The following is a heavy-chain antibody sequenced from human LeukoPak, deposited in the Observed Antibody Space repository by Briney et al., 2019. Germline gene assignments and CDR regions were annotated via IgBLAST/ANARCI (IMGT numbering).Heavy chain of an antibody. V-gene: IGHV3-23*01. CDR1: GFIFSSYA. D-gene: IGHD6-19*01. Sequence: PGGSLRLSCAASGFIFSSYAMSWVRQAPGKGLEWVSAISGSGSRTYYADSVKARFTISRDNSKNPLYLQMSSLRGEETAVYYCAKDRLHLGVAGHDTDYWGQGTLVTVSS. CDR2: ISGSGSRT. CDR3: AKDRLHLGVAGHDTDY. J-gene: IGHJ4*02.